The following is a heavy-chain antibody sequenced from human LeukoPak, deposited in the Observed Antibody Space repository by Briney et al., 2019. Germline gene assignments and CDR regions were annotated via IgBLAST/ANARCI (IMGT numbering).Heavy chain of an antibody. Sequence: ASVKVSCKASGGTFSSYAISWVRQAPGQGLEWMGGIIPIFGTANYAQKFQGRVTITADESTSTAYMKLSSLRSEDTAVYYCARGAPGGSHFDYWGQGTLVTVSS. V-gene: IGHV1-69*13. CDR2: IIPIFGTA. CDR3: ARGAPGGSHFDY. CDR1: GGTFSSYA. D-gene: IGHD1-26*01. J-gene: IGHJ4*02.